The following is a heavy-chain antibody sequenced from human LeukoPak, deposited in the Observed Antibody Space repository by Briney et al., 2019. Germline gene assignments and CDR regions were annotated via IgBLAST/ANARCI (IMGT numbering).Heavy chain of an antibody. V-gene: IGHV3-23*01. CDR1: GFTFISYA. CDR2: IIGSGGST. J-gene: IGHJ4*02. CDR3: ARDKYYDSSGYYFLTYYFDY. D-gene: IGHD3-22*01. Sequence: GGSLRLSCAASGFTFISYAMSWGRQAAGKGREWVSAIIGSGGSTYYAGSVKGRLTISRDNSKNTLYLKMNSPRAEDTAVYYCARDKYYDSSGYYFLTYYFDYWGQGTLVTVSS.